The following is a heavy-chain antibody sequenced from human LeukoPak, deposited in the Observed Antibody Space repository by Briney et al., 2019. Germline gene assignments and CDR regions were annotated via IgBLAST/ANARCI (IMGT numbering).Heavy chain of an antibody. V-gene: IGHV4-59*01. Sequence: SETLSLTCTVSGGSINNYWSWIRQPPGKGLEWIGYVSDTGSTNYNPSLKSRVTISVDTSKNQIYLKLTSVTAADTAAYYCARTTTTFDDWGHGTLVTVSS. CDR3: ARTTTTFDD. CDR2: VSDTGST. D-gene: IGHD4-11*01. J-gene: IGHJ4*01. CDR1: GGSINNY.